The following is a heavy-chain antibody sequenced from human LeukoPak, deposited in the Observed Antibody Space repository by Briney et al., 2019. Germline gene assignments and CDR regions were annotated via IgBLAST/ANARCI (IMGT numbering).Heavy chain of an antibody. D-gene: IGHD5-18*01. J-gene: IGHJ4*02. Sequence: ASVKVSCKTSGFTFNTYGITWVRQAPGQGLEWMGWISAFNGKTNYAQKLQDRLTMTTDTATSTAYMELRSLISDDTAVYYCAREERGYSGDYWGQGTLVTVSS. V-gene: IGHV1-18*01. CDR1: GFTFNTYG. CDR2: ISAFNGKT. CDR3: AREERGYSGDY.